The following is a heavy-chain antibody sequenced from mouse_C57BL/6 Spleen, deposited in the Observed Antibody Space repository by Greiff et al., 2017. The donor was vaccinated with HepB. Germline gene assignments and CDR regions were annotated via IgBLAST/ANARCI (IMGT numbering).Heavy chain of an antibody. D-gene: IGHD1-1*01. V-gene: IGHV7-3*01. CDR1: GFTFTDYY. CDR2: IRNKANGYTT. J-gene: IGHJ4*01. CDR3: ARPLNLLHYAMDY. Sequence: EVKLMESGGGLVQPGGSLSLSCAASGFTFTDYYMSWVRQPPGKALEWLGFIRNKANGYTTEYSASVKGRFTISRDNSQSILYLQMNALRAEDSATYYCARPLNLLHYAMDYWGQGTSVTVSS.